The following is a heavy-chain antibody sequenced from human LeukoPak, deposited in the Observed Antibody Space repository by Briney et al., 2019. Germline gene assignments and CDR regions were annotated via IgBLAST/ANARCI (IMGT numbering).Heavy chain of an antibody. J-gene: IGHJ4*02. CDR2: INHSGST. V-gene: IGHV4-34*01. CDR3: ARVPDY. Sequence: PSETLSLTCAVYGGSLSGYYWSWIRQPPGKGLEWIGEINHSGSTNYNPSLKSRVTISVDTSKNQFSLKLSSVTAADTAVYYCARVPDYWGQGTLVTVSS. CDR1: GGSLSGYY.